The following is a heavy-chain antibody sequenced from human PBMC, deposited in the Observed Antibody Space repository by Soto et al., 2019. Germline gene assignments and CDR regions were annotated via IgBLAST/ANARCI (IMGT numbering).Heavy chain of an antibody. V-gene: IGHV4-31*11. Sequence: QVQLQESGPGLVKPSQTLSLTCAVSGGSISSGGYYWSWIRQHPGKGLEWVGYIYSSVSTYYNPSLKSRVTISVDTSNNQFSLKLSSVTAADTAVYYCARASYYGSSGYPFDYWGQGTLVTVSS. CDR1: GGSISSGGYY. D-gene: IGHD3-22*01. CDR2: IYSSVST. J-gene: IGHJ4*02. CDR3: ARASYYGSSGYPFDY.